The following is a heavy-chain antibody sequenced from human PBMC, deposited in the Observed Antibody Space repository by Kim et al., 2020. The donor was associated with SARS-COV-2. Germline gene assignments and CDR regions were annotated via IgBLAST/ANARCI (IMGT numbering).Heavy chain of an antibody. CDR1: GFTFSSYS. J-gene: IGHJ6*02. Sequence: GGSLRLSCVASGFTFSSYSMNWVRQAPGKGLEWISYISTGATTIYADSVRGRFTISRDNAKNSLYLQMNSLRAEDSAVYYCARKLVSYYYGMGVWGQGTTVTVSS. CDR3: ARKLVSYYYGMGV. V-gene: IGHV3-48*04. D-gene: IGHD3-9*01. CDR2: ISTGATTI.